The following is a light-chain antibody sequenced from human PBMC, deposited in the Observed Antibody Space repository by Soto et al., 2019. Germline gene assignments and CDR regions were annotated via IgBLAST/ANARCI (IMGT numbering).Light chain of an antibody. V-gene: IGKV3-15*01. CDR3: QQYNNWPLT. CDR2: GAP. J-gene: IGKJ4*01. Sequence: IVMTQSPATLSVTAGERATLSCRASQSVGSNLAWYQQTPGQAPRLLMYGAPTRAAGLPARFSGSGSGTEFTLTISSLQSEDFAVYYCQQYNNWPLTFGGGTKVEIK. CDR1: QSVGSN.